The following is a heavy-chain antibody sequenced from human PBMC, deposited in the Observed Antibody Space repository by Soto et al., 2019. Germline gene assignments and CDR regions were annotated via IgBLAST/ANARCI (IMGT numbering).Heavy chain of an antibody. D-gene: IGHD1-26*01. CDR2: ILYDGSDK. Sequence: VQLVESGGGEVQPGRSLRLSCAASGFKYTDFALHWVRQAPGKGLEWVAIILYDGSDKYYADSVKGRFVISRDNHQYTLYRDRNRLRPEDTSVYFCARRAWDRDYEIEVWGQRPAVTV. CDR3: ARRAWDRDYEIEV. CDR1: GFKYTDFA. J-gene: IGHJ6*02. V-gene: IGHV3-30*09.